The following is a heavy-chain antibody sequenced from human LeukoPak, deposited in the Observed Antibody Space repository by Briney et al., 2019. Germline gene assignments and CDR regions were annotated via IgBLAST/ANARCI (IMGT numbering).Heavy chain of an antibody. CDR2: ISGSGGST. CDR3: AKGYGYSYGYPFDY. J-gene: IGHJ4*02. Sequence: GGSLRLSCAASGCTFSSYAMSWVRQAPGKGLEWVSAISGSGGSTYYADSVKGRFTISRDSSKNTLYLQMNSLRAEDTAVYYCAKGYGYSYGYPFDYWGQGTLVTVSS. D-gene: IGHD5-18*01. V-gene: IGHV3-23*01. CDR1: GCTFSSYA.